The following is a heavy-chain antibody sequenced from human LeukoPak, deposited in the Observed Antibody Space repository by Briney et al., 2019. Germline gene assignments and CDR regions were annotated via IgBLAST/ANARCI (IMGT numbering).Heavy chain of an antibody. CDR2: INQDGSEK. CDR1: EFTFSTYW. J-gene: IGHJ6*03. D-gene: IGHD3-3*01. V-gene: IGHV3-7*01. Sequence: GGSLRLSCAASEFTFSTYWMTWVRQAPGKGLEWVANINQDGSEKYYVDSVKGRFTISRDNAKNSLFLQMNNLRAEDTAVYYCVRDKVDYDFWSGLSVYYMDVWGKGTTVTVSS. CDR3: VRDKVDYDFWSGLSVYYMDV.